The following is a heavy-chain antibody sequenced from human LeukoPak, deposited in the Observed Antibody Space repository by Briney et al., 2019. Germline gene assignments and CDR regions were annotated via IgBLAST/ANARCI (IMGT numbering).Heavy chain of an antibody. V-gene: IGHV3-7*01. Sequence: GRSLRLSCAASGFTFSSYWMSWVRQAPGKGLEWVANIKQDGSEKYYVDSVKGRFTISRDNAKNSLYLQMNSLRAEDTAVYYCARDLTLSVSHFDYWGQGTLATVSS. D-gene: IGHD5/OR15-5a*01. CDR3: ARDLTLSVSHFDY. CDR1: GFTFSSYW. CDR2: IKQDGSEK. J-gene: IGHJ4*02.